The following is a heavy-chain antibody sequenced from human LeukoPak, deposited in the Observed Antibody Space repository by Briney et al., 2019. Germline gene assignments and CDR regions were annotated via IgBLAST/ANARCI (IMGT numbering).Heavy chain of an antibody. Sequence: GGSLRLSCAASGFTFSTYAVNWVRQAPGKGLEWVSYISSSGSTIDYADSVKGRFTISRDNAKNSLYLQMNSLRAEDTAVYYCARFRLTVTTYAHLDYWGQGTLVTVSS. CDR3: ARFRLTVTTYAHLDY. V-gene: IGHV3-48*04. CDR2: ISSSGSTI. J-gene: IGHJ4*02. CDR1: GFTFSTYA. D-gene: IGHD4-17*01.